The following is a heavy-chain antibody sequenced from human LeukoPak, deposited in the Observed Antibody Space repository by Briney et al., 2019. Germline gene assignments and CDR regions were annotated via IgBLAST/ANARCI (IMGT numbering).Heavy chain of an antibody. CDR3: TRAKWELLRWFDY. J-gene: IGHJ4*02. V-gene: IGHV3-49*03. D-gene: IGHD1-26*01. CDR1: GFTFGDYA. Sequence: GGSLRLSCTASGFTFGDYAMSWFRQAPGKGLEWVGFIRSKAYGGTTEYAASVKGRFTISRDDSKSIAYLQMSSLKTEDTAVYYCTRAKWELLRWFDYWGQGTLVTVSS. CDR2: IRSKAYGGTT.